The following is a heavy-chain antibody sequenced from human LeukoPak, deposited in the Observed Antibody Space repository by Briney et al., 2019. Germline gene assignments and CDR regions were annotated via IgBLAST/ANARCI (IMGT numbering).Heavy chain of an antibody. CDR2: INPNSGGT. V-gene: IGHV1-2*02. CDR3: ARDPIYVGATGNDAFDI. J-gene: IGHJ3*02. D-gene: IGHD1-26*01. Sequence: GASVKVSCKASGYTFTGYYMHWVRQAPGQGLEWMGWINPNSGGTNYAQKFQGRVTMTRDTSISTAYMELSRLRSDDTAVYYCARDPIYVGATGNDAFDIWGQGTMATVSS. CDR1: GYTFTGYY.